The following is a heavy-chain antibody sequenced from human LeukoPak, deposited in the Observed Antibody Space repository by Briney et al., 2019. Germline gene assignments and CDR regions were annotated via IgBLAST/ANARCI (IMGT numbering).Heavy chain of an antibody. D-gene: IGHD3-10*01. CDR3: AGGSGSYSTSPFDY. CDR2: INPNSGGT. CDR1: GYTFTGYY. V-gene: IGHV1-2*02. J-gene: IGHJ4*02. Sequence: GASVKVSCKASGYTFTGYYMHWVRQAPGQGLEWMGWINPNSGGTNYAQKFQGRVTMTRDTSISTAYMELSRLRSDDTAVYYCAGGSGSYSTSPFDYWGQGTLVTVSS.